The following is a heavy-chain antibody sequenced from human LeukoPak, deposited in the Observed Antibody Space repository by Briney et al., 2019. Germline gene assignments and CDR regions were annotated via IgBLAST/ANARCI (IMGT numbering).Heavy chain of an antibody. CDR3: ASRDNYYDSTGTREAFDY. V-gene: IGHV4-34*01. Sequence: SETLSLTCAVYGGSFSSYFWTWIRQTPGKGLEWIGEINHRGSTIYNPSLKSRVTISVDTSKNQFSLKLSSVTAADTAVYYCASRDNYYDSTGTREAFDYWGQGILVTVSS. J-gene: IGHJ4*02. D-gene: IGHD3-22*01. CDR2: INHRGST. CDR1: GGSFSSYF.